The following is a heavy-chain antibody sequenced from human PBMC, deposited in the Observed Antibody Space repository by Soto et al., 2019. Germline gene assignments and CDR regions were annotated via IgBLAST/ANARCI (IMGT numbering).Heavy chain of an antibody. D-gene: IGHD2-15*01. CDR3: ARSQMCRGGSCPNWFDP. V-gene: IGHV4-34*01. CDR1: GGSFSGYY. Sequence: SETLSLTCAVYGGSFSGYYWSWIRQPPGKGLEWIGEIYHSGSTNYNPSLKSRVTISVDKSKNQFSLKLSSVTAADTAVYYCARSQMCRGGSCPNWFDPWGQGTLVTVSS. CDR2: IYHSGST. J-gene: IGHJ5*02.